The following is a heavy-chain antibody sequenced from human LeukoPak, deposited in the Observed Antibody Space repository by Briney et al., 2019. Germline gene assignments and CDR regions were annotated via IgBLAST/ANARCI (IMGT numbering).Heavy chain of an antibody. CDR3: ARGGRYFDWLSPNAFDI. CDR1: GVSISSGGYY. D-gene: IGHD3-9*01. V-gene: IGHV4-31*03. J-gene: IGHJ3*02. CDR2: IYYSGST. Sequence: SETLSLTCTVSGVSISSGGYYWSWLRQHPGKGLEWIGYIYYSGSTYYNPSLRSRVTISVDTSKNQFSLKLSSVTAADPAVYYCARGGRYFDWLSPNAFDIWGQGTMVTVSS.